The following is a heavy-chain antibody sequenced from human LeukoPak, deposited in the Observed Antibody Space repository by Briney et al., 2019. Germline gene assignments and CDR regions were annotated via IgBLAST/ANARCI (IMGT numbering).Heavy chain of an antibody. D-gene: IGHD3-22*01. J-gene: IGHJ5*02. CDR3: ARDYYDSGQFNWFDP. V-gene: IGHV4-39*07. CDR1: GGSISSSSYY. Sequence: PSETLSLTCTVSGGSISSSSYYWGWIRQPPGKGLEWIGSVYYSGSTYYNPSLKSRVTISVDTSKNQFSLKLSSVTAADTAVYYCARDYYDSGQFNWFDPWGQGTLVTVSS. CDR2: VYYSGST.